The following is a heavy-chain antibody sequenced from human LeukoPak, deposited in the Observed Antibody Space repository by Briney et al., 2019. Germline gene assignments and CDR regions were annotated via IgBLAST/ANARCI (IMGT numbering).Heavy chain of an antibody. CDR1: GGSFSGYY. CDR2: INHSGST. V-gene: IGHV4-34*01. Sequence: SETLSLTCAVYGGSFSGYYWSWIRQPPGKGLEWIGEINHSGSTNYNPSLKSRVTISVDTSKNQFSLKLSSVTAADTAVYYCARSGLGYCSGGSCYSIGRNWFDPWGQGTLVTVPS. CDR3: ARSGLGYCSGGSCYSIGRNWFDP. J-gene: IGHJ5*02. D-gene: IGHD2-15*01.